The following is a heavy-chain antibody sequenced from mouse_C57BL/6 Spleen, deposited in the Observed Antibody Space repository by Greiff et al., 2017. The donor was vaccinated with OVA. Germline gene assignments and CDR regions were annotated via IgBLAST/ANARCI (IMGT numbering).Heavy chain of an antibody. CDR1: GYTFTSYW. D-gene: IGHD1-1*01. J-gene: IGHJ2*01. Sequence: VQLQQPGAELVRPGSSVKLSCKASGYTFTSYWMHWVKQRPIQGLEWIGNIDPSDSETHYNQKFKDKATLTVDKSSSTAYMQLSSLTSEDSAVYYCARPYYGSSFLYFDYWGQGTTLTVSS. CDR2: IDPSDSET. CDR3: ARPYYGSSFLYFDY. V-gene: IGHV1-52*01.